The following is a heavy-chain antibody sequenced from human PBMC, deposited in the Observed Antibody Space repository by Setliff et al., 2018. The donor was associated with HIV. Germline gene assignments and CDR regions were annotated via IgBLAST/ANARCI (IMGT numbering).Heavy chain of an antibody. D-gene: IGHD4-17*01. Sequence: ASVKVSCKASGYTFTSYDINWVRQATGQGLEWMGWMNPNSGNTGYAQKFQGRVTITADESTSTAYMELSSLRAEDTAVYYCAKKGLDDYDDYLNLRWCFDLWGRGTLVTVSS. CDR3: AKKGLDDYDDYLNLRWCFDL. CDR1: GYTFTSYD. V-gene: IGHV1-8*03. J-gene: IGHJ2*01. CDR2: MNPNSGNT.